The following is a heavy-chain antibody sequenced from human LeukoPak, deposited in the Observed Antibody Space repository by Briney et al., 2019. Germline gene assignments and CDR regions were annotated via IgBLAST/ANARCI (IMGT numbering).Heavy chain of an antibody. CDR3: ARDLGYQTQNYYYYYMDV. D-gene: IGHD3-22*01. CDR1: GFTFISYN. V-gene: IGHV3-48*01. Sequence: PGGSLRLSCAASGFTFISYNMNWVRQAPGKGLEWVSYISGSSSTIHYADSVKGRFTISRDNAKNSLYLQMNSLRAEDTAVYYCARDLGYQTQNYYYYYMDVWGKGTTVTVSS. J-gene: IGHJ6*03. CDR2: ISGSSSTI.